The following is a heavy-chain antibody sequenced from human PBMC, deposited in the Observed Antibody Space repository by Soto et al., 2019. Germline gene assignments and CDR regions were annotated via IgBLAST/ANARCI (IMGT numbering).Heavy chain of an antibody. D-gene: IGHD3-16*01. CDR2: ITDYNGST. CDR1: GYTFINYG. CDR3: ARMATFGSLNWFDP. V-gene: IGHV1-18*04. J-gene: IGHJ5*02. Sequence: ASVKVSCKASGYTFINYGIIWVRQAPGQGLEWMGWITDYNGSTKYARKFQGRVTMTTDTSTATAYMELRSLRSDDTAIYYCARMATFGSLNWFDPWGQGTLVTVSS.